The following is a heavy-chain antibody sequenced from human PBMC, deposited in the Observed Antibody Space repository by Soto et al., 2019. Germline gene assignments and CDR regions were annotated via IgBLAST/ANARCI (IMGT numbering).Heavy chain of an antibody. CDR1: GFTFRGYT. CDR2: ISTNSHYI. V-gene: IGHV3-21*01. D-gene: IGHD3-16*02. CDR3: ARVQGTDYIWGSYRPIDY. J-gene: IGHJ4*02. Sequence: GGSLRLSCVASGFTFRGYTIDWVRLAPGKGLEWVSCISTNSHYIYYADSVRGRFSISRDNANNAVYLQMDSLRAEDTAVYYCARVQGTDYIWGSYRPIDYWGQGTLVTVSS.